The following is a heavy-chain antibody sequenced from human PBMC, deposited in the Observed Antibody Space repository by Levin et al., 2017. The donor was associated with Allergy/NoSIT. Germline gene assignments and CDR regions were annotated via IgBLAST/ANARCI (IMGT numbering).Heavy chain of an antibody. CDR3: AKDRRWGYRYGDGYYFDY. V-gene: IGHV3-30*18. CDR2: ISYDGSNK. CDR1: GFTFSSFG. Sequence: PGGSLRLSCAASGFTFSSFGMHWVRQAPGKGLEWVAVISYDGSNKYYGDSVKGRFTISRDNSKNTLYLQMNSLRAEDTAVYYCAKDRRWGYRYGDGYYFDYWGQGTLVTVPS. D-gene: IGHD5-18*01. J-gene: IGHJ4*02.